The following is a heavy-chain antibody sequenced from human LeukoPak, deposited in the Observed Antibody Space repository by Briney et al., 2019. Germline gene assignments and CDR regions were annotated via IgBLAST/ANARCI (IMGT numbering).Heavy chain of an antibody. D-gene: IGHD3-22*01. J-gene: IGHJ3*02. V-gene: IGHV4-34*01. CDR2: INHSGST. Sequence: SETLSLTCAVYGGSFSGYYWSWIRQPPGKGLEWIGEINHSGSTNYNPSLKSRVTISVDTSKNQFSLKLSSVTAADTAVYYCANGYYDSSGYSKVVAFDIWGQGTMVTVSS. CDR3: ANGYYDSSGYSKVVAFDI. CDR1: GGSFSGYY.